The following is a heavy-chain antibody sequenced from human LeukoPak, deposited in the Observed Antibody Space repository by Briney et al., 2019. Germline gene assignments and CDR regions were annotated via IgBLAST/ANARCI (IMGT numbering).Heavy chain of an antibody. D-gene: IGHD5-18*01. J-gene: IGHJ6*04. CDR1: GYTFTSYG. CDR3: ARGLLGDYGMDV. Sequence: ASVKVSCKASGYTFTSYGINWVRQAPGQGREWMGWISAYNDNTNYAQKLQGRVTMTTDTSTSTAYMELRSLRSDDTAVYYCARGLLGDYGMDVWGKGTTVTVSS. CDR2: ISAYNDNT. V-gene: IGHV1-18*04.